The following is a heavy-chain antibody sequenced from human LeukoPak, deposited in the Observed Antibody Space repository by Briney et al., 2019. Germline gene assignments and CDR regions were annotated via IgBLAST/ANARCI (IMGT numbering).Heavy chain of an antibody. CDR2: IKQDGSEI. CDR3: ASRLSPGLGSRDWFDP. J-gene: IGHJ5*02. Sequence: GGSLRLSCAASGFTFSSYWMSWVRQAPGKGLEWVANIKQDGSEIHYVESAKGRFTISRDNAKNSLYLQMNSLRAEDTAVYYCASRLSPGLGSRDWFDPWGQGTLVTVSS. D-gene: IGHD3/OR15-3a*01. V-gene: IGHV3-7*01. CDR1: GFTFSSYW.